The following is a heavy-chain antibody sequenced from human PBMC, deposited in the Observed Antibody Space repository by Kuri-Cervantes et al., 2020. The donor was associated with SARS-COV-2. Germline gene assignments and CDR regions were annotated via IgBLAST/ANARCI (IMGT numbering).Heavy chain of an antibody. CDR3: ARIQETTIFGVVIHLYYYMDV. Sequence: LSLTCAASGFTFSSYAMSWVRQAPGKGLEWVSAISGSGGSTYYADSVKGRFTISRDNAKNSLYLQMNSLRAEDTAVYYCARIQETTIFGVVIHLYYYMDVWGKGTTVTVSS. J-gene: IGHJ6*03. CDR2: ISGSGGST. V-gene: IGHV3-23*01. D-gene: IGHD3-3*01. CDR1: GFTFSSYA.